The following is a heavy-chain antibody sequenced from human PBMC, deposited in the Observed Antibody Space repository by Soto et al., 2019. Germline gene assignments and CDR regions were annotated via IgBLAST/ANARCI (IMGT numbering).Heavy chain of an antibody. V-gene: IGHV3-30*18. CDR3: AKEESLYSSGWEYYYYYGMDV. Sequence: GGSLRLSCAASGFTFSSYGMHWVRQAPGKGLEWVAVISYDGSNKYYADSVKGRFTISRDNSKNTLYLQMNSLRAEDTAVYYCAKEESLYSSGWEYYYYYGMDVWGQGTTVTVSS. CDR1: GFTFSSYG. J-gene: IGHJ6*02. D-gene: IGHD6-19*01. CDR2: ISYDGSNK.